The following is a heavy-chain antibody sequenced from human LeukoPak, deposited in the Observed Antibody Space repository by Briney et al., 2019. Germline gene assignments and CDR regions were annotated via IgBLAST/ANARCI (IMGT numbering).Heavy chain of an antibody. CDR3: ARGDYDFWSGYLDY. CDR1: GGSISSGRYY. Sequence: PSETLSLTCTVSGGSISSGRYYWSWIRQPAGKGLEWIGRIYTSGSTNYNPSLKSRVTISVDTSKNQFSLKLSSVTAADTAVYYCARGDYDFWSGYLDYWGQGTLVTVSS. J-gene: IGHJ4*02. CDR2: IYTSGST. D-gene: IGHD3-3*01. V-gene: IGHV4-61*02.